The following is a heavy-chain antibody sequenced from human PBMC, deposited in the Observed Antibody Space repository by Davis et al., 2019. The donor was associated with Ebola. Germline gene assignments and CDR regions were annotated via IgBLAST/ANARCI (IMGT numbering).Heavy chain of an antibody. V-gene: IGHV1-8*02. CDR1: GGTFRSYA. CDR2: MNPNNGNT. D-gene: IGHD5-18*01. CDR3: ARGGYSYGYGLDY. J-gene: IGHJ4*02. Sequence: AASVKVSCKASGGTFRSYAISWVRQAVGQGLEWMGWMNPNNGNTGYAQKFQGRVTMTRNNSINTAYMEVNGLTSEDTAVYYCARGGYSYGYGLDYWGQGSLVTVSS.